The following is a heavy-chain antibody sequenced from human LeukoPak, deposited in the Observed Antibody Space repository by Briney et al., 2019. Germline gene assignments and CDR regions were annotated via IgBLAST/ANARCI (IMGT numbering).Heavy chain of an antibody. Sequence: PGGSLRLSCAASGFTFSSYAMSWVRQAPGKGLEWVAAISHDGSNNYYADSVKGRFTISRDNSKNTLYLQMNSLRAEDTALYYCAKATYYYDNSGYYSYYYGMDVWGQGTTVTVSS. V-gene: IGHV3-30-3*01. CDR1: GFTFSSYA. J-gene: IGHJ6*02. CDR2: ISHDGSNN. CDR3: AKATYYYDNSGYYSYYYGMDV. D-gene: IGHD3-22*01.